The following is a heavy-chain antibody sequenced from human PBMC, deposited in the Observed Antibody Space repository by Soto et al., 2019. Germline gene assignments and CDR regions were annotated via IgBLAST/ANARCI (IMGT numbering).Heavy chain of an antibody. Sequence: EVQLVESGGGLVQPGRSLRLSCAASGFTFDDYAMHWVRQAPGKGLEWVSGISWNSGSIGYADSVKGRFTISRDNAKNSLYLQMNSLRAEDTALYYCAKDSSMYYYDSSGYGYWGQGTLVTVSS. J-gene: IGHJ4*02. V-gene: IGHV3-9*01. D-gene: IGHD3-22*01. CDR3: AKDSSMYYYDSSGYGY. CDR1: GFTFDDYA. CDR2: ISWNSGSI.